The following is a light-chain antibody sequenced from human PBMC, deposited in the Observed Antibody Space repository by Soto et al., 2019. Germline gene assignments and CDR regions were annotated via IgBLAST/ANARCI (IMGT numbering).Light chain of an antibody. CDR3: CSYAGSSTS. V-gene: IGLV2-23*02. Sequence: QSALTQPASVSGAPGQAITISCTGTSSDVGSYNLVSWYQQHPGKAPKLMIYEVSERPSGVSNRFSGSKSGNTASLTISGLQAEDEADYYCCSYAGSSTSFGTGTKVTVL. J-gene: IGLJ1*01. CDR2: EVS. CDR1: SSDVGSYNL.